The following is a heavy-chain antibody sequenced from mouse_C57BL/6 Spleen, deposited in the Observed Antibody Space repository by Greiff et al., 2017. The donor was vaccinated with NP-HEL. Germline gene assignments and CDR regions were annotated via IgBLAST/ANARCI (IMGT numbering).Heavy chain of an antibody. Sequence: VKLQESGPGLVAPSQSLSITCTVSGFSLTSYGVDWVRQPPGKGLEWLGVIWGGGSTNYNSAPMSRLSISKDNSKSQVFLKMNSLQTDDTAMYYCAKRRYGNFYAMDYWGQGTSVTVSS. D-gene: IGHD2-10*02. V-gene: IGHV2-9*01. CDR3: AKRRYGNFYAMDY. J-gene: IGHJ4*01. CDR1: GFSLTSYG. CDR2: IWGGGST.